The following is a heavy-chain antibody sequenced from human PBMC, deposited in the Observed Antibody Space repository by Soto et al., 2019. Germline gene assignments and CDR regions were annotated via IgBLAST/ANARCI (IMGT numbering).Heavy chain of an antibody. J-gene: IGHJ5*02. Sequence: QVQLVQSGAEVKKPGASVKVSCKASGYTFTGYYMHWVRQAPGQGLERMGWINPNSGGTNYAQKFQGRVTMTRDTSSSTAYMELSRLRSDDTAGYYCARNRHSSSGWFDPWGQGNLVTVSS. CDR2: INPNSGGT. D-gene: IGHD6-6*01. CDR1: GYTFTGYY. V-gene: IGHV1-2*02. CDR3: ARNRHSSSGWFDP.